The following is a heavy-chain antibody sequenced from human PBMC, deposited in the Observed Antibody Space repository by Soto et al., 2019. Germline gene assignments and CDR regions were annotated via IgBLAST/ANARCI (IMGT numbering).Heavy chain of an antibody. J-gene: IGHJ4*02. V-gene: IGHV3-33*01. CDR3: ARGYSGYDYIGFDY. D-gene: IGHD5-12*01. CDR1: GFTFSSYG. Sequence: GGSLRLSCAASGFTFSSYGMHWVRQAPGKGLEWVAVIWYDGSNKYYADSVKGRFTISRDNSKNTLYLQMNSLRAEDTAVYYCARGYSGYDYIGFDYWGQGTLVTVSS. CDR2: IWYDGSNK.